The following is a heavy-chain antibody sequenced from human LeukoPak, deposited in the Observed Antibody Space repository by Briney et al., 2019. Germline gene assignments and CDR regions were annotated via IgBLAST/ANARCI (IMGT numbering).Heavy chain of an antibody. Sequence: GGSLRLSCAASGFTFSNYWMSWVRQAPGKGLKWVTNIRKDGGDIYYVDSVKGRFTVSRDNAKNSLYLQMDSLRAEDTALYYWARVGDYSHYYYYMDVWGKGTTVTVSS. CDR3: ARVGDYSHYYYYMDV. V-gene: IGHV3-7*01. D-gene: IGHD3-10*01. CDR1: GFTFSNYW. CDR2: IRKDGGDI. J-gene: IGHJ6*03.